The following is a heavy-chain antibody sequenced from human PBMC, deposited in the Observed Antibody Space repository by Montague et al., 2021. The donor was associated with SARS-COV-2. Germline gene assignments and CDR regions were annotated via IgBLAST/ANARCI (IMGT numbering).Heavy chain of an antibody. CDR2: INHSGST. Sequence: SETLSLTCAVYGGSFSGYYWSWIRQPPGKGLEWIGEINHSGSTNYNPSLKSRVTISVDTSKNQFSLKLSSVTAADTAVYYCARRGRRWLQFSPPYYFDYWGQGTMVTVSS. J-gene: IGHJ4*02. V-gene: IGHV4-34*01. CDR3: ARRGRRWLQFSPPYYFDY. D-gene: IGHD5-24*01. CDR1: GGSFSGYY.